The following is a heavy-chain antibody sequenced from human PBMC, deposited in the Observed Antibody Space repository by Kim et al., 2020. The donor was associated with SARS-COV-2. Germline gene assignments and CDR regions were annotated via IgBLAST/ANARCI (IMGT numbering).Heavy chain of an antibody. Sequence: SETLSLTCTVSGGSISSGSYYWSWIRQPAGKGLEWIGRVYTSGSTNYNPSLKSRVTISVDTSKNQFSLKLSSVTAADTAVYYCARWWREGYYYYGMDVWGQGTTGTVSS. CDR1: GGSISSGSYY. D-gene: IGHD2-15*01. V-gene: IGHV4-61*02. CDR2: VYTSGST. J-gene: IGHJ6*02. CDR3: ARWWREGYYYYGMDV.